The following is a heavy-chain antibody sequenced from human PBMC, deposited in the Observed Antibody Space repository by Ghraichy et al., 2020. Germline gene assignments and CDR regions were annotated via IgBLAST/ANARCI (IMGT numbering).Heavy chain of an antibody. Sequence: AGSLRLSCAASGFIFSSYWMHWVRQAPGKGLVWVSRISSDGSTTTYADSVKGRFTISRDNAKNTLYLEMNSLRAEDTAVYFCARGRNWGIDSWGQGTLVTVSS. J-gene: IGHJ5*01. V-gene: IGHV3-74*01. D-gene: IGHD7-27*01. CDR3: ARGRNWGIDS. CDR1: GFIFSSYW. CDR2: ISSDGSTT.